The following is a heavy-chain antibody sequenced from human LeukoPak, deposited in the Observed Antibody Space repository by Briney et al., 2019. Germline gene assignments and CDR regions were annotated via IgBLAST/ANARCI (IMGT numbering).Heavy chain of an antibody. CDR2: IKQDGSEK. V-gene: IGHV3-7*03. J-gene: IGHJ4*02. CDR1: GLTFSSDW. CDR3: ARDRRAKGYYDSSVYHSLFDY. Sequence: PGGSLRLSCVGSGLTFSSDWMHWVRQAPGKGLEWVANIKQDGSEKYYVDSVEGRFTISRDNAKNSLYLQMNSLRVEDTAVYYCARDRRAKGYYDSSVYHSLFDYWGQGTLVTVSS. D-gene: IGHD3-22*01.